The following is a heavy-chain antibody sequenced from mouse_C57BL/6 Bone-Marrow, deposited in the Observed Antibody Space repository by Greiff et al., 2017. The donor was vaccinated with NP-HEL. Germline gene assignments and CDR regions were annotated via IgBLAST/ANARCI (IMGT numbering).Heavy chain of an antibody. CDR2: IYPRDGST. Sequence: VKLVESGPELVKPGASVKLSCKASGYTFTSYDINWVKQRPGQGLEWIGWIYPRDGSTKYNEKFKGKATLTVDTSSSTAYMELHSLTSEDSAVYFCGKAWFAYWGQGTLVTVSA. CDR1: GYTFTSYD. CDR3: GKAWFAY. V-gene: IGHV1-85*01. J-gene: IGHJ3*01.